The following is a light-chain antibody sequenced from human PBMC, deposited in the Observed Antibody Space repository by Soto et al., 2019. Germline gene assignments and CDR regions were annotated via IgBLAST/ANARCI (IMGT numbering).Light chain of an antibody. CDR2: GAS. J-gene: IGKJ4*01. Sequence: EIVLTLSPGTLSLSPGERATLSCRASQRVSRSYLAWYQQKPGQAPRLLIYGASSMATGIPDRFSGSGSGTDFTLTISRLEPEDFAVYYCHQYDSSPLTFGGGTKVEIK. CDR1: QRVSRSY. CDR3: HQYDSSPLT. V-gene: IGKV3-20*01.